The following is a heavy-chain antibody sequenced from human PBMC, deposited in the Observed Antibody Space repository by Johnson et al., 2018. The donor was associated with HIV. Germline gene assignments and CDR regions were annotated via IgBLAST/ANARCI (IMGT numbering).Heavy chain of an antibody. Sequence: VQLVESGGGLVKPGGSLRLSCAASGFTVSSNYMSWVRQAPGKGLEWVSVIYSGGSTYYADSVKGRFTISRDNSKNTLYLQMDSLRAEDTAVYYCARERNAAAGLDAFDIWGQGTMVTVSS. V-gene: IGHV3-66*01. CDR1: GFTVSSNY. D-gene: IGHD6-13*01. CDR2: IYSGGST. CDR3: ARERNAAAGLDAFDI. J-gene: IGHJ3*02.